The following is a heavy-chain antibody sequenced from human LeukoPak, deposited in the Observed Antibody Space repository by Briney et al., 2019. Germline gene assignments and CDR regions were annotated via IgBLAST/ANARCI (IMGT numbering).Heavy chain of an antibody. J-gene: IGHJ4*02. D-gene: IGHD2-15*01. Sequence: PGGSLRLSCVGSGFIFSRYWMHWVRQAPGKGLVWVSRINSDGSATEYADSVKGRFTISRDNAKNTLYLRMNSLRPEDTAVYYCVRLLDSDYWGQGTLVTVSS. V-gene: IGHV3-74*01. CDR1: GFIFSRYW. CDR3: VRLLDSDY. CDR2: INSDGSAT.